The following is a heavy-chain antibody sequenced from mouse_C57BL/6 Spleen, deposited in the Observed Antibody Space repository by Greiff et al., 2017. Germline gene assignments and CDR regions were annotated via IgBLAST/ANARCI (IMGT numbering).Heavy chain of an antibody. Sequence: VQLQQSGAELVRPGASVTLSCKASGYTFTDYEMHWVKQTPVHGLEWIGAIDPETGGTAYNQKFKGKAILTADKSSSTAYMELRSLTSEDSAVYYGKRAYCSNYGDAMDYWGQGTSVTVSA. D-gene: IGHD2-5*01. J-gene: IGHJ4*01. CDR3: KRAYCSNYGDAMDY. CDR1: GYTFTDYE. CDR2: IDPETGGT. V-gene: IGHV1-15*01.